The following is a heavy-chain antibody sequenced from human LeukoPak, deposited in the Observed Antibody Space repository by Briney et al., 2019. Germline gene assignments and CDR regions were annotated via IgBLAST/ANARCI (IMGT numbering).Heavy chain of an antibody. CDR1: GFTFSGYG. J-gene: IGHJ4*02. D-gene: IGHD2-15*01. Sequence: GGTLRLSCAASGFTFSGYGMSWVRQAPGKGLEWVSAISGSGGSTYYADSVKGRFTISRDNSKNTLYLQMNSLRAEDTAVYYCAKDLWCSGGSCYSGFDYWGQGTLVTVSS. CDR2: ISGSGGST. CDR3: AKDLWCSGGSCYSGFDY. V-gene: IGHV3-23*01.